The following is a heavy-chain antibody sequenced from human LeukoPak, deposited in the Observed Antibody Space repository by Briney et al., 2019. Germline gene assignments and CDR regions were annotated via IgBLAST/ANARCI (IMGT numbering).Heavy chain of an antibody. J-gene: IGHJ4*02. Sequence: GGSLRLSCAVSGITLSNYGMSWVRQAPGKGLEWFAGISDSGGGPNYADSVKGRFIISRDNPKNTLYLQMNSLRAEDTAVYFCAKRGVVIRVILVGFHKEAYYFDSWGQGALVTVSS. D-gene: IGHD3-22*01. CDR3: AKRGVVIRVILVGFHKEAYYFDS. CDR2: ISDSGGGP. CDR1: GITLSNYG. V-gene: IGHV3-23*01.